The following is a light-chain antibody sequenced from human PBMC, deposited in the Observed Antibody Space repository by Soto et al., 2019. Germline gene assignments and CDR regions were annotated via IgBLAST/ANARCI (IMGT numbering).Light chain of an antibody. Sequence: QLVLTQSPSASASLGASVKLTCTLSSGHSSYAIAWHQQQPEKGPRYLMKLNSDGSHSKGDGLPDRFSGSSSGAERYLTISSLPSEDEADYYCPTWGSGTVVFGGGTKVTVL. CDR1: SGHSSYA. CDR2: LNSDGSH. V-gene: IGLV4-69*01. CDR3: PTWGSGTVV. J-gene: IGLJ2*01.